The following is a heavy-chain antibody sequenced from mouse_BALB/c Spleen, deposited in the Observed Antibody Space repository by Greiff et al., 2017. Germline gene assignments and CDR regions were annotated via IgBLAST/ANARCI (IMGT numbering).Heavy chain of an antibody. J-gene: IGHJ4*01. CDR2: IWAGGST. CDR3: ARDLYYYGSSPYYAMDY. Sequence: QVQLQQSGPGLVAPSQSLSITCTVSGFSLTSYGVHWVRQPPGKGLEWLGVIWAGGSTNYNSALMSRLSISKDNSKSQVFLKMNSLQTDDTAMYYCARDLYYYGSSPYYAMDYWGQGTSVTVAS. CDR1: GFSLTSYG. D-gene: IGHD1-1*01. V-gene: IGHV2-9*02.